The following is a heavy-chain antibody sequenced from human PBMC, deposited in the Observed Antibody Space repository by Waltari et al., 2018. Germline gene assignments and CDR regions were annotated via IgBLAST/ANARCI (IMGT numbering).Heavy chain of an antibody. CDR1: VGTFSSYA. CDR2: IIPIFGTA. J-gene: IGHJ4*02. CDR3: ARETVWGSYLQGRDTDVEY. Sequence: QVQLVQSAAEVKKPGSSVKVSCKASVGTFSSYAISWVRQAPGQGLEWRGGIIPIFGTANYAQKFQGRVTVTADESTSTACMELSSLRSEDTAVYYCARETVWGSYLQGRDTDVEYWGQGTRVTVSS. D-gene: IGHD3-16*01. V-gene: IGHV1-69*01.